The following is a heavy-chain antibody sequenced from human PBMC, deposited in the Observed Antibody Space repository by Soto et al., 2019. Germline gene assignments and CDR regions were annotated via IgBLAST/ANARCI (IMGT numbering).Heavy chain of an antibody. Sequence: QVQLVQSGAEVKKPGSSVKVSCKACGGTFSSYAISWVRQAPGQGLEWMGGIIPIFGTANYAQKFQGRVTITADESTSTAYMELSSLRSEDTAVYYCARDGGIVGHTRHHYYYGMDVWGQGTTVTVS. CDR1: GGTFSSYA. D-gene: IGHD1-26*01. V-gene: IGHV1-69*01. CDR3: ARDGGIVGHTRHHYYYGMDV. J-gene: IGHJ6*02. CDR2: IIPIFGTA.